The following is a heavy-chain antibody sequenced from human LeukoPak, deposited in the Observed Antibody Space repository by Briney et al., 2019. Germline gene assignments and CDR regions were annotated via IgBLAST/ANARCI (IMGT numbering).Heavy chain of an antibody. CDR1: GGSISSYY. J-gene: IGHJ4*02. CDR3: ARWSGWNDPYYFDY. Sequence: SETLSLTCTVSGGSISSYYWSWIRQPPGKGLEWIGYIYYSGSTNYNPSLKNRVTISVDTSKNQFSLKLSSVTAADTAVYYCARWSGWNDPYYFDYWGQGTLVTVSS. V-gene: IGHV4-59*08. D-gene: IGHD1-1*01. CDR2: IYYSGST.